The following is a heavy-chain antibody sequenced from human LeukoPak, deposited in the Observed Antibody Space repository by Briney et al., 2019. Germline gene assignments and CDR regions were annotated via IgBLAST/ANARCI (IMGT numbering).Heavy chain of an antibody. V-gene: IGHV5-51*01. Sequence: GESLKISCKGSGYSFTSYWIGWVRQMPGKGLEWMGISYPGDSDTRYSPSFQGQVTISADKSISTAYLQWSSLEASDTAMYYCARLYDILTGYQGEFDYWGQGTLVTVSS. CDR3: ARLYDILTGYQGEFDY. D-gene: IGHD3-9*01. CDR2: SYPGDSDT. CDR1: GYSFTSYW. J-gene: IGHJ4*02.